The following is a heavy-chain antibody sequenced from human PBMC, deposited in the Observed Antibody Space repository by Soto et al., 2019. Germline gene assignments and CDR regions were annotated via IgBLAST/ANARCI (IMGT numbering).Heavy chain of an antibody. D-gene: IGHD1-1*01. J-gene: IGHJ3*02. V-gene: IGHV4-34*01. CDR2: MSHSGGT. Sequence: QVQLQQWGAGLLKPSETLSLTCAVYGGFVSSGSYYWSWIRQPPGKGLEWIGEMSHSGGTHFNPSLKSRVTISVDTSKNQFSLKISSVTAADTALYSCARVERGTATTVVDAFDIWGPGTMVTVSS. CDR3: ARVERGTATTVVDAFDI. CDR1: GGFVSSGSYY.